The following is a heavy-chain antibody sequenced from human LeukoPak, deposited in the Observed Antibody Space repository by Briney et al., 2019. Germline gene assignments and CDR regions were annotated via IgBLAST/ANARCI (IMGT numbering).Heavy chain of an antibody. CDR2: INPNSGGT. J-gene: IGHJ5*02. V-gene: IGHV1-2*02. CDR1: GYTFTGYY. D-gene: IGHD5-12*01. CDR3: ARDRGYDFPNWFDP. Sequence: GASVKVSCKASGYTFTGYYMHWFRQAPGQGLEWMGWINPNSGGTNYAQKFQGRVTMTRDTSISTAYMELSRLRSDDTAVYYCARDRGYDFPNWFDPWGQGTLVTVSS.